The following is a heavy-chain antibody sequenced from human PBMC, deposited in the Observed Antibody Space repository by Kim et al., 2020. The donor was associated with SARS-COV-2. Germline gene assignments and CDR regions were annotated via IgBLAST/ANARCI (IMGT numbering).Heavy chain of an antibody. Sequence: SETLSLTCTVSGGSISSSSYYWGWIRQPPGKGLEWIGSIYYSGSTYYNPSLKSRVTISVDTSKNQFSLKLSSVTAADTAVYYCARHTRGPNGFGELPAWGQGTLVTVSS. CDR1: GGSISSSSYY. V-gene: IGHV4-39*01. D-gene: IGHD3-10*01. CDR2: IYYSGST. J-gene: IGHJ5*02. CDR3: ARHTRGPNGFGELPA.